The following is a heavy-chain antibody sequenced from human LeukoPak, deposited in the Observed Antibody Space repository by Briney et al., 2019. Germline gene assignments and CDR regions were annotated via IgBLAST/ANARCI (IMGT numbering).Heavy chain of an antibody. CDR1: GRSIGSFY. Sequence: PSETLSLTCLVSGRSIGSFYWSWIQQPPTGGRGWVGHIYYSGSTDYNPSLRARVTISVDTPKTQSSLRLSSVTAASPAVYYCASDRSDGSGYYGYYFDYWGQGTLVSVSS. J-gene: IGHJ4*02. D-gene: IGHD3-22*01. CDR3: ASDRSDGSGYYGYYFDY. CDR2: IYYSGST. V-gene: IGHV4-59*01.